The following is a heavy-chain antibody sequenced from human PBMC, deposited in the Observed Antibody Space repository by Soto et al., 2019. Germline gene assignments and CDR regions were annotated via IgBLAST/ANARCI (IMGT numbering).Heavy chain of an antibody. V-gene: IGHV3-53*01. CDR1: GFTVSRNY. CDR3: ARGTSSGYYDFDY. Sequence: GGSLRLSCAASGFTVSRNYMSWVRQAPGKGLEWVSVIYSGGSTYYADSVKGRFTISRDNSKNTLYLQMNSLRAEDTAMYYCARGTSSGYYDFDYWGQGTLVTVSS. J-gene: IGHJ4*02. D-gene: IGHD3-22*01. CDR2: IYSGGST.